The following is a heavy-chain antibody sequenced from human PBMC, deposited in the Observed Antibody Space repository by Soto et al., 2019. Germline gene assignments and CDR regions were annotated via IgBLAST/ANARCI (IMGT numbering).Heavy chain of an antibody. CDR3: ARDRAYYESSGLYFDY. CDR1: GDSIRSYY. V-gene: IGHV4-59*01. J-gene: IGHJ4*02. D-gene: IGHD3-22*01. CDR2: IYDSGST. Sequence: SETLSLTRTVSGDSIRSYYWSWIRQPPGKGLEWIGYIYDSGSTNYNPSLKSRVTISVDTSKSQFSLKLSSVTAADTAVYYCARDRAYYESSGLYFDYWGQGTLVTVSS.